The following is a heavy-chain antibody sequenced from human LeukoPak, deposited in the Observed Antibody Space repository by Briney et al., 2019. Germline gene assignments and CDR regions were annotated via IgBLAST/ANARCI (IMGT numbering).Heavy chain of an antibody. Sequence: ETLSLTCAVYGGSFSGYYWGWIRQPPGKGLEWIGEINHSGSTNYNPSLKSRVTISVDTSKNQFSLKLSSVTAADTAVYYCARWLYDILTGYGMDVWGQGTTVTVSS. J-gene: IGHJ6*02. CDR3: ARWLYDILTGYGMDV. D-gene: IGHD3-9*01. CDR1: GGSFSGYY. CDR2: INHSGST. V-gene: IGHV4-34*01.